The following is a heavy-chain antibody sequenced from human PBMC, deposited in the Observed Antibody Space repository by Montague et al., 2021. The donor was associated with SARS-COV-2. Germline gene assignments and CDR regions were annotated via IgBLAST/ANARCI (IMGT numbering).Heavy chain of an antibody. V-gene: IGHV3-23*01. CDR2: ISGSGGST. D-gene: IGHD3-10*01. J-gene: IGHJ6*02. CDR1: GFTFSSYA. Sequence: SLRLSCAASGFTFSSYAMSWVRQAPGKGLEWVSAISGSGGSTYYADSVKGRFIISRDNSKNTLYLQMNSLRAEDTAVYYCAKDIAVLGELSYYYGMDVWGQGTTVTVSS. CDR3: AKDIAVLGELSYYYGMDV.